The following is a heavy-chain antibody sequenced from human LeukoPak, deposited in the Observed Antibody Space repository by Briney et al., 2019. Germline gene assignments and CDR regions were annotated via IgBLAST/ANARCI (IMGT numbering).Heavy chain of an antibody. CDR1: GFIFSSCA. J-gene: IGHJ4*02. V-gene: IGHV3-23*01. CDR3: VESGWYYFEG. Sequence: GGSLRLSCAASGFIFSSCAMSWVRQAPGKGPEWVSVISGSGDRTYYTDSVKGRFTISRDNSKNTLYLQMSSLRVEDTAVYYCVESGWYYFEGWGQGTLVTVSS. D-gene: IGHD6-19*01. CDR2: ISGSGDRT.